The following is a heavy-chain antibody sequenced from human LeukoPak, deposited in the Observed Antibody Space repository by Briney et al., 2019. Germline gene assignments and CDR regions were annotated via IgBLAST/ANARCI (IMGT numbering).Heavy chain of an antibody. CDR2: ISSSGSTI. J-gene: IGHJ4*02. CDR3: ARLTVSGQLDY. D-gene: IGHD6-19*01. CDR1: GFTFSSYA. V-gene: IGHV3-48*04. Sequence: GGSLRPSCAASGFTFSSYAMSWVRQAPGKGLEWVSYISSSGSTIYYADSVKGRFTISRDNAKNSLYLQMNSLRVEDTAVYYCARLTVSGQLDYWGQGTLVTVSS.